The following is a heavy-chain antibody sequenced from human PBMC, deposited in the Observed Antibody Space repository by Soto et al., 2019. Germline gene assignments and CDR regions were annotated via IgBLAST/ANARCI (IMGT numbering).Heavy chain of an antibody. CDR3: ARDRSGCSVGTCYFNWFDP. J-gene: IGHJ5*02. Sequence: QVQLVQSGAEVKKPGASVKVSRKASGYTFTNYAIHWVRQAPGQRLEWLGWINAGNGNTKYSQKFQGRVTITRDTSASTAYMELSSLRSEDTAVYYCARDRSGCSVGTCYFNWFDPWGQGTLVTVSS. D-gene: IGHD2-15*01. CDR1: GYTFTNYA. CDR2: INAGNGNT. V-gene: IGHV1-3*01.